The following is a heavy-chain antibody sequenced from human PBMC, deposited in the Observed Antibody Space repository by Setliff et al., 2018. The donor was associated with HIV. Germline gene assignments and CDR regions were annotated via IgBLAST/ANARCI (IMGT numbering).Heavy chain of an antibody. CDR1: GASIGRRSDW. CDR2: IYYSGST. V-gene: IGHV4-39*01. CDR3: ARRQQLWLLYAFDI. D-gene: IGHD5-18*01. J-gene: IGHJ3*02. Sequence: KPSETLSLTCTVSGASIGRRSDWWGWIRQPPGKGLEWIGSIYYSGSTYYNPSLKSRVTISVDTSKNQFSLKLSSVTAADTAVYYCARRQQLWLLYAFDIWGQGTMVTVSS.